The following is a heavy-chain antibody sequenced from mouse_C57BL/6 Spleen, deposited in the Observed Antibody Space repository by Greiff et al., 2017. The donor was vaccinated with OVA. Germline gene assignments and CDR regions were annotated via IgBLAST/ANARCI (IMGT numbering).Heavy chain of an antibody. Sequence: QVQLQQPGAELVRPGTSVKLSCKASGYTFTSYWMHWVKQRPGQGLEWIGVIDPSDSYTNYNQKFKGKATLTVDTSSSTAYMQLSSLTSEDSAVYYCARSPTGKGPFAYWGQGTLVTVSA. CDR2: IDPSDSYT. J-gene: IGHJ3*01. V-gene: IGHV1-59*01. D-gene: IGHD4-1*02. CDR1: GYTFTSYW. CDR3: ARSPTGKGPFAY.